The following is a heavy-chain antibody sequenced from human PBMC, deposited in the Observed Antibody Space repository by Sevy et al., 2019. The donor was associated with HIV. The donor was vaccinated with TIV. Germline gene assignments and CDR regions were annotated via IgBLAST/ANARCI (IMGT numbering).Heavy chain of an antibody. CDR3: AKGLGMVQGALLSDDV. D-gene: IGHD3-10*01. Sequence: RGSLRLSCAASGFTFSRYGMHWVRQAPGKGLEWVAFIRYDGSTKCYAESVKGRFIISRDNSKDTLYLQMNSLRGDDTSRYYCAKGLGMVQGALLSDDVWGQGTMVTVSS. CDR1: GFTFSRYG. J-gene: IGHJ3*01. V-gene: IGHV3-30*02. CDR2: IRYDGSTK.